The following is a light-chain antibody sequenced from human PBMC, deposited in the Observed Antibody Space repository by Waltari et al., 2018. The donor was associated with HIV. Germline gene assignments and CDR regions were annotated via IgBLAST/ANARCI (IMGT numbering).Light chain of an antibody. CDR1: ALPKQY. J-gene: IGLJ3*02. CDR3: QSADSSGTWV. CDR2: KDT. V-gene: IGLV3-25*03. Sequence: SYELTQPPSVSVSPGQTARITCSGDALPKQYAYWYHQKPGQAPVLVIYKDTERPSGIAERFSASSSGTTVPLTISGVQAEDESDYYFQSADSSGTWVFGGGTKLTVL.